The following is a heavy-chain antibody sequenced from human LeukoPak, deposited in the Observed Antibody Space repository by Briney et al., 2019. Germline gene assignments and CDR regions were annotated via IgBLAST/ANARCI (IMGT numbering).Heavy chain of an antibody. D-gene: IGHD2-2*01. V-gene: IGHV4-59*01. CDR1: GGSISSYY. Sequence: SETLSLTCTVSGGSISSYYWSWIRQSPEGGLEWIGYFYYTGSTNYNPSLKSRVTVSVDTSKNQFSLKLTSMTAADTAVYYCARFRYCTSDTSCFYDFDYWGQGTLVTVSA. CDR2: FYYTGST. J-gene: IGHJ4*02. CDR3: ARFRYCTSDTSCFYDFDY.